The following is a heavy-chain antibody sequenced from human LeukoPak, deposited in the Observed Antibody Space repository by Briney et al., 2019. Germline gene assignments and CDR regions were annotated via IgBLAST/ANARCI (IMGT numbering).Heavy chain of an antibody. CDR1: GFTFSSYS. Sequence: GGSLRLSCAASGFTFSSYSMNWVRQAPGKGLEWVSSISSSSSYIYYADSVKGRFTISRDNAKNSLYLQMNSLRAEDTAVYYCARDPITPDYYDSSGYSIDYWGQGTLVTVSS. D-gene: IGHD3-22*01. CDR2: ISSSSSYI. J-gene: IGHJ4*02. CDR3: ARDPITPDYYDSSGYSIDY. V-gene: IGHV3-21*04.